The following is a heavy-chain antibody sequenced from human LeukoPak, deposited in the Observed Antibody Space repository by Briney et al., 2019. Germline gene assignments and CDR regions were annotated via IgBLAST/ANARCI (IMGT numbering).Heavy chain of an antibody. Sequence: ASVKVSCKASGYTFTSYYMHWVRQAPGQGLEWMGIINPSGGSTSYAQKFQGRVTMTRDTSISTAYMELSRLRSDDTAVYYCASPADNYYDSSGYYLDYWGQGTLVTVSS. D-gene: IGHD3-22*01. V-gene: IGHV1-46*01. CDR1: GYTFTSYY. CDR3: ASPADNYYDSSGYYLDY. CDR2: INPSGGST. J-gene: IGHJ4*02.